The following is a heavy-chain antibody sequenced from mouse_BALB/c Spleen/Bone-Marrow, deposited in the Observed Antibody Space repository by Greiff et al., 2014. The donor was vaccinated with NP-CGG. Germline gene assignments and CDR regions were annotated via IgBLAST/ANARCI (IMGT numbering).Heavy chain of an antibody. Sequence: DVQLQESGSELVKPGASVKLSCAASGFNIKDTYMHWVKQRPEQGLEWIGRIDPANGDTKYDPKFQGKATITADTSSNTAYLQLSSLTSEDTAVYYCTRPSVYYGSSYWYFDVWGAGTTVTGSS. D-gene: IGHD1-1*01. J-gene: IGHJ1*01. V-gene: IGHV14-3*02. CDR3: TRPSVYYGSSYWYFDV. CDR2: IDPANGDT. CDR1: GFNIKDTY.